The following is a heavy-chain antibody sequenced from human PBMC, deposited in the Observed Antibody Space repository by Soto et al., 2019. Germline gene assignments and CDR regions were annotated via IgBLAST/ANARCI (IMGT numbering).Heavy chain of an antibody. J-gene: IGHJ6*02. CDR1: GGTFSSYA. Sequence: QVQLVQSGAEVKKPGSSVKVSCKASGGTFSSYAISWVRQAPGQGLEWLGGIIPIFGTANYAQKFQGRVTITADESTSTADMELSSLRSEDKAVYYCAREGAIVVVPAAHYSGMDVWCQDTKVTVSS. V-gene: IGHV1-69*01. D-gene: IGHD2-2*01. CDR2: IIPIFGTA. CDR3: AREGAIVVVPAAHYSGMDV.